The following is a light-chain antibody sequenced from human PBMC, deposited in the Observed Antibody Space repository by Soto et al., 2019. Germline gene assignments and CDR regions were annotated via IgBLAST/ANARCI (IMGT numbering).Light chain of an antibody. V-gene: IGLV2-14*01. CDR3: SSYTSSSTLV. Sequence: QSALTQPASVSGSPGQSITIYCTGTSSDVGGYNYVSWYQQHPGKAPKLMIYDVSNRPSGVSNRFSGSKSGNTASLTISGLQAEDEADYSCSSYTSSSTLVFGGGTKLTVL. CDR2: DVS. CDR1: SSDVGGYNY. J-gene: IGLJ2*01.